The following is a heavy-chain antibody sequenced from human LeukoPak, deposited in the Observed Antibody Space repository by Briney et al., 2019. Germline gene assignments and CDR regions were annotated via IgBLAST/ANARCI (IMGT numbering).Heavy chain of an antibody. J-gene: IGHJ3*02. CDR1: GFTFSDYY. D-gene: IGHD1-26*01. CDR3: AREYSGSRDDAFDI. V-gene: IGHV3-11*04. CDR2: ISNSGSTI. Sequence: PGGSLRLSCAASGFTFSDYYMSWIRQAPGRGLEWVSYISNSGSTIYYADSVKGRFTISRDNAKNSLYLQMNSLRAEDTAVYYCAREYSGSRDDAFDIWGQGTMVTVSS.